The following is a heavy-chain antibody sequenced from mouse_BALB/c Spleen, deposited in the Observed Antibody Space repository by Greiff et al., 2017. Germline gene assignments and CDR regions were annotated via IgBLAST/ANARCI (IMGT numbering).Heavy chain of an antibody. D-gene: IGHD2-12*01. Sequence: LQQPGSELVRPGASVKLSCKASGYTFTSYWMHWVKQRPGQGLEWIGNIYPGSGSTNYDEKFKSKATLTVDTSSSTAYMQLSSLTSEDSAVYYCTRNSHDVGNAMDYWGQGTSVTVSS. J-gene: IGHJ4*01. CDR1: GYTFTSYW. CDR2: IYPGSGST. V-gene: IGHV1S22*01. CDR3: TRNSHDVGNAMDY.